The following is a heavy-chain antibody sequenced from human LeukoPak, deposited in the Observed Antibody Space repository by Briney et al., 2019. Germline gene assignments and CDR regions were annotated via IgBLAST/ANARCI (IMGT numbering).Heavy chain of an antibody. CDR1: GGSFSGYY. CDR2: VNHSGST. Sequence: SETLSLTCAVYGGSFSGYYWSWIRQPPGKGLEWIGEVNHSGSTNYNPSLKSRVTISVDTSTNQFSLKLSSVTAADTAVYYCARGRSSGWYFGLYFDYWGQGTLVTVSS. CDR3: ARGRSSGWYFGLYFDY. D-gene: IGHD6-19*01. V-gene: IGHV4-34*01. J-gene: IGHJ4*02.